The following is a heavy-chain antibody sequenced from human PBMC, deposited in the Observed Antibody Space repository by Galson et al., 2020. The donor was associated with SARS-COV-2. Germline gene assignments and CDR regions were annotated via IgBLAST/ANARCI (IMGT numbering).Heavy chain of an antibody. V-gene: IGHV1-2*02. Sequence: ASVKVSCKASGYTFTDYYIHWVRQAPGQGLEWMGWINPISGGTRYAQRFQGRVTMTRDMSITTAYIELTSLRSDDTAVYYCAREDSYYNCWGQGTLVTVSS. CDR1: GYTFTDYY. CDR2: INPISGGT. D-gene: IGHD3-10*01. CDR3: AREDSYYNC. J-gene: IGHJ1*01.